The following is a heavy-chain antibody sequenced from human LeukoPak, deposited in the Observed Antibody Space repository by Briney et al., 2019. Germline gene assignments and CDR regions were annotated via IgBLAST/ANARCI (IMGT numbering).Heavy chain of an antibody. Sequence: PGGSLRLSCAASGFTFSSYAMSWVRQAPGKGLEWVGRTRNKARGYTTEYAASVKGRFTISRDDSKTSVYLQMNSLKTEDTAVSFCARDGAEGDNSAFDIWGQGTVVTVSS. CDR2: TRNKARGYTT. D-gene: IGHD3-22*01. CDR3: ARDGAEGDNSAFDI. J-gene: IGHJ3*02. V-gene: IGHV3-72*01. CDR1: GFTFSSYA.